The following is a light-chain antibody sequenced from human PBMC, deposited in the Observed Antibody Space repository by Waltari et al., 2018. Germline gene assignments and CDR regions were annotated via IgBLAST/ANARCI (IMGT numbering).Light chain of an antibody. CDR2: DDS. CDR3: YSTDSSGYV. V-gene: IGLV3-10*01. J-gene: IGLJ1*01. Sequence: SYELTQAPSASVSPGQTARITCPGVALSKKYVYWSQQKPGQAPVLVIYDDSKRPSRIPERFSGSNSGTLATLTISGAHVEDEGDYYCYSTDSSGYVFATGTKVTVL. CDR1: ALSKKY.